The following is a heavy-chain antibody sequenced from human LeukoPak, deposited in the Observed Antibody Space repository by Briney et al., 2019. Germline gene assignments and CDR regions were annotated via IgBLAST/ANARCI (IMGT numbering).Heavy chain of an antibody. CDR1: GYSISSGYY. D-gene: IGHD1-7*01. CDR2: IYHSGST. Sequence: KTSETLSLTCTVSGYSISSGYYWGWIRQPPGKGLEWIGSIYHSGSTYYNPSLKSRVTISVDTSKNQFSLKLSSVTAADTAVYYCAGPRNWNYEEGAFDIWGQGAMVTVSS. V-gene: IGHV4-38-2*02. J-gene: IGHJ3*02. CDR3: AGPRNWNYEEGAFDI.